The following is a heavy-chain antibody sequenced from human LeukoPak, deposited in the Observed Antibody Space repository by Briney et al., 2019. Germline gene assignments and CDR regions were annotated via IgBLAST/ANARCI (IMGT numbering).Heavy chain of an antibody. CDR2: ISWNSGSI. D-gene: IGHD3-22*01. V-gene: IGHV3-9*01. J-gene: IGHJ4*02. CDR1: GFTFDDYA. CDR3: AKDDSSGYPNSFFDY. Sequence: GGSLRLSCAASGFTFDDYAMHWVRQAPGKGLEWVSGISWNSGSIGYADSVKGRFTISRDNAKNSLYLQMNSLRAEDTALYYCAKDDSSGYPNSFFDYWGQGTLVTASS.